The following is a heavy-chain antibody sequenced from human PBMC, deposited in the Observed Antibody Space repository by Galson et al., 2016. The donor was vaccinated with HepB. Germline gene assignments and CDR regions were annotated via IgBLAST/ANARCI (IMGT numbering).Heavy chain of an antibody. CDR2: FNPEVSET. D-gene: IGHD2-21*01. J-gene: IGHJ5*02. V-gene: IGHV1-24*01. Sequence: SVKVSCKVSGKTLSELAIHWVRQAPGKGLEWVGGFNPEVSETIYAQKLQDRVTMTEDPSIDTAYMEVSGLKFDDTAVYYCVIHYGGYWFDPWGQGTLVTVSS. CDR3: VIHYGGYWFDP. CDR1: GKTLSELA.